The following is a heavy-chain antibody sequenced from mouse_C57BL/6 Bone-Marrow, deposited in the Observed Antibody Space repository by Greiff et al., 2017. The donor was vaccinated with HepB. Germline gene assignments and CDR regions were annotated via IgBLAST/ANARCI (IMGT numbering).Heavy chain of an antibody. J-gene: IGHJ2*01. CDR3: ARSGLRRGFDY. D-gene: IGHD2-2*01. CDR1: GFTFSDYG. CDR2: ISSGSSTI. V-gene: IGHV5-17*01. Sequence: EVKLVESGGGLVKPGGSLKLSCAASGFTFSDYGMHWVRQAPEKGLEWVAYISSGSSTIYYAATVKGRFTISRDNAKNTLFLQMTSLRSEDTAMYYCARSGLRRGFDYWGQGTTLTVSS.